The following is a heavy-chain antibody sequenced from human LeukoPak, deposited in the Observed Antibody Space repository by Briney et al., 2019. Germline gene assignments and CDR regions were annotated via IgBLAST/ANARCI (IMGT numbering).Heavy chain of an antibody. Sequence: SETLSLTCAVYGGSLSGYYWSWIRQPPGKGLEWIGEINHSGSTNYNPSLKSRVTISVDTSKNQFSLKLSSVTAADTAVYYCARVVPPRYYGMDVWGQGTTVTVSS. D-gene: IGHD6-6*01. J-gene: IGHJ6*02. CDR2: INHSGST. CDR3: ARVVPPRYYGMDV. V-gene: IGHV4-34*01. CDR1: GGSLSGYY.